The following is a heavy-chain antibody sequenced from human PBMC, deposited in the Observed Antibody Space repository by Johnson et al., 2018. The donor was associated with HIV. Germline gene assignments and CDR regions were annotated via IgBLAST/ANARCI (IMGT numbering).Heavy chain of an antibody. CDR2: ISYDGRNQ. Sequence: QVQLVESGGGVVQPGRSLRLSCAASGFTFSSYAMPWVRQAPGTGLEWVAVISYDGRNQYYADSVKGRFPLSRDNSKNTLYRQMNSLRAEDTAFYYCARDPPGATGIPVAEDAFDIWGQGTMVTVSS. D-gene: IGHD6-19*01. J-gene: IGHJ3*02. CDR3: ARDPPGATGIPVAEDAFDI. V-gene: IGHV3-30-3*01. CDR1: GFTFSSYA.